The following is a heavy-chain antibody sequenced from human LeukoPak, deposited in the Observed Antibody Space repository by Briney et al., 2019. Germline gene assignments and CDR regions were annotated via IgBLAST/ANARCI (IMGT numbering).Heavy chain of an antibody. V-gene: IGHV3-11*01. CDR1: GFTFSDYY. CDR2: ISSSGSTI. Sequence: GGSLRLSCAASGFTFSDYYMSWIRQAPGKGLEWVSYISSSGSTIYYADSVKGRFTISRDNAKNSLYLQMNSLRAEDTAVYYCARAGDGYNYEYYYYYMDVWGKGTTVTVSS. CDR3: ARAGDGYNYEYYYYYMDV. D-gene: IGHD5-24*01. J-gene: IGHJ6*03.